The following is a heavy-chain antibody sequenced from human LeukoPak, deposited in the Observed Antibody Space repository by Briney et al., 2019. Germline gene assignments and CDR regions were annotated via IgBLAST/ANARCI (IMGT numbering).Heavy chain of an antibody. Sequence: PGGSLRLSCAASGFTFSSYAMHWVRQAPGKGLEWVAVISYDGSNKYYADSVKGRFTISRDNSKTTLYLQMNSLRAEDTAVYYCARDRGNTLDYWGHGTLVAVSS. CDR1: GFTFSSYA. D-gene: IGHD2/OR15-2a*01. V-gene: IGHV3-30-3*01. CDR2: ISYDGSNK. J-gene: IGHJ4*01. CDR3: ARDRGNTLDY.